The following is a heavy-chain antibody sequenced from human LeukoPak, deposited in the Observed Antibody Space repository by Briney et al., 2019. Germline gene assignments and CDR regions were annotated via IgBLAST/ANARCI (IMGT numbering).Heavy chain of an antibody. CDR2: IYWDDDK. V-gene: IGHV2-5*02. D-gene: IGHD6-19*01. J-gene: IGHJ4*02. Sequence: TLSLTCTVSGGSISSSSYYWGWIRQPPGKGLEWLALIYWDDDKRYSPSLKSRLTITKDTSKNQVVLTMTNMDPVDTATYYCAHTEYSSGWYRVMGWGQGTLVTVSS. CDR3: AHTEYSSGWYRVMG. CDR1: GGSISSSSYY.